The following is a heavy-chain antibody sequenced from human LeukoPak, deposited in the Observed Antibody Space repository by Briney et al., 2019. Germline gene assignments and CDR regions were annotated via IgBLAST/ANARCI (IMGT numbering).Heavy chain of an antibody. CDR3: AKDTCSSTSCYGGLDY. CDR2: IKSRKSGGTT. V-gene: IGHV3-15*01. CDR1: GFAFSDTW. Sequence: GGSLRLSCAASGFAFSDTWMSWVRQAPGKGLELVAHIKSRKSGGTTDYAAPVRGRFSISRDDSEDMVFLQMNSLRAEDTAVYYCAKDTCSSTSCYGGLDYWGQGTLVTVSS. J-gene: IGHJ4*02. D-gene: IGHD2-2*01.